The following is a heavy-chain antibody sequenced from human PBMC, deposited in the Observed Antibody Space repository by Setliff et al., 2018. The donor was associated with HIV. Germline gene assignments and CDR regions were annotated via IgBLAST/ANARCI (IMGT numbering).Heavy chain of an antibody. CDR3: AKIDPGKYWSSDY. D-gene: IGHD2-8*02. V-gene: IGHV4-4*07. CDR2: IYPSGST. CDR1: GDSMSPYY. J-gene: IGHJ4*02. Sequence: PSETLSLTCSVFGDSMSPYYWSWIRQSASKGLEWIGRIYPSGSTTYNPSLESRVTMSVDRSNNQFSLELTSVTAADTAVYYCAKIDPGKYWSSDYWGPGTLVTVSS.